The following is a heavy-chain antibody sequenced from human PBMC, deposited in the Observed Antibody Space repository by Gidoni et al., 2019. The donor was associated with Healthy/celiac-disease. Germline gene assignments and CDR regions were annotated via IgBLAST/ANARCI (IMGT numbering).Heavy chain of an antibody. CDR2: IFSNDEK. J-gene: IGHJ3*02. Sequence: VPLNESGPVLVIPTDTLTLTFPFSCFSLSNARMGVSWIRQPPGKALEWFAHIFSNDEKSYRTSLKSRLTISKDNSKSQVVLNMTNMDPVETATYYCARIGEQQLGHGGDAFDIWGQGTMVTVSS. CDR3: ARIGEQQLGHGGDAFDI. CDR1: CFSLSNARMG. V-gene: IGHV2-26*01. D-gene: IGHD6-13*01.